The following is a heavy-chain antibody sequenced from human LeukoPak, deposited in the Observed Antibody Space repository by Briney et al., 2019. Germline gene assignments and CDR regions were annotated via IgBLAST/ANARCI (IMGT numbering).Heavy chain of an antibody. Sequence: SETLSLTCAVYGGSFSGYYWSWIRQPPGKGLEWIGEINHSGSTNYNPSLKSRVTISVDTSKNQFSLKLSSVTAADTAVYYCAMFRRDGYNSWFDPWGQGTLVTVSS. CDR3: AMFRRDGYNSWFDP. CDR1: GGSFSGYY. V-gene: IGHV4-34*01. CDR2: INHSGST. D-gene: IGHD5-24*01. J-gene: IGHJ5*02.